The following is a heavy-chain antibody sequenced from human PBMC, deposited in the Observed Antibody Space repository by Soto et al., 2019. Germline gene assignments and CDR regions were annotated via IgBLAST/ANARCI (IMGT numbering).Heavy chain of an antibody. CDR2: ISSSSSTI. D-gene: IGHD3-10*01. Sequence: PGGSLRLSCAASGFTFSSYSMNWVRQAPGKGLEWVSYISSSSSTIYYADSVKGRFTISRDNAKNSLYLQMNSLRAEDTAVYYCARDGGYRSGSYHFDYWGQGTLVTVSS. J-gene: IGHJ4*02. CDR3: ARDGGYRSGSYHFDY. V-gene: IGHV3-48*01. CDR1: GFTFSSYS.